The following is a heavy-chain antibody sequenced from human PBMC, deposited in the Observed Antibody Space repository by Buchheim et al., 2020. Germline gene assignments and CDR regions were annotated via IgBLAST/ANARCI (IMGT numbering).Heavy chain of an antibody. D-gene: IGHD4-11*01. CDR2: IYYSGIT. V-gene: IGHV4-39*07. Sequence: QLQLQESGPGLVKPSETLSLTCTVSGGSICSNRYYWGWIRQPPGKGLEWIGNIYYSGITYYNPSLKSRATIPIDTSKNQFSLKLRSVTAADMAVYYCSRAVTAKYYGMDVWGQGTT. CDR3: SRAVTAKYYGMDV. CDR1: GGSICSNRYY. J-gene: IGHJ6*02.